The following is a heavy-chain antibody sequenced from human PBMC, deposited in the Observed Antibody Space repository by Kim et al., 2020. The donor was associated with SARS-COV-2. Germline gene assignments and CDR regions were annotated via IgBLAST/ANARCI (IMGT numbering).Heavy chain of an antibody. CDR2: ISGSGGST. V-gene: IGHV3-23*01. Sequence: GGSLRLSCAASGFTFSSYAMSWVRKAPGKGLEWVSAISGSGGSTYYADSVKGRFTISRDNSKNTLYLQMNSLRAEDTAVYYCAKKLCSGGSCSFDYWGQGTLVTVSS. CDR3: AKKLCSGGSCSFDY. D-gene: IGHD2-15*01. J-gene: IGHJ4*02. CDR1: GFTFSSYA.